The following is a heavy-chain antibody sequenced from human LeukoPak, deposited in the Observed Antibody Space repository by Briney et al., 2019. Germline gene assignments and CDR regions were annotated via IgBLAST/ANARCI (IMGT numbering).Heavy chain of an antibody. CDR3: STLTSRGLSDS. Sequence: GGSLRLSCAASGFTFTNAWMNWVRQAPGKGLEWVGRIKSKADGETIDYAAPVKGRFTFSRGDSKNMLYLQMNSLKSEDTAVYYCSTLTSRGLSDSWGQGTLVTVSS. D-gene: IGHD1-20*01. V-gene: IGHV3-15*07. J-gene: IGHJ4*02. CDR2: IKSKADGETI. CDR1: GFTFTNAW.